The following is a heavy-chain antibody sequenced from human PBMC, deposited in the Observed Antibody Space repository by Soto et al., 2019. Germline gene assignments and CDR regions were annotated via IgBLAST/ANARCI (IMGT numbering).Heavy chain of an antibody. CDR1: GYTFTSYA. CDR3: ASWGVFQGQWSDY. V-gene: IGHV1-3*01. D-gene: IGHD3-16*01. Sequence: QVQLVQSGAEVKKPGASVKVSCKASGYTFTSYAMRWVRQAPGQRLEWMGWINAGNGNTKYSQKFQGRVTITRDTSASTAYMELSSLRSEDTAVYYCASWGVFQGQWSDYWGQGTLVTVSS. CDR2: INAGNGNT. J-gene: IGHJ4*02.